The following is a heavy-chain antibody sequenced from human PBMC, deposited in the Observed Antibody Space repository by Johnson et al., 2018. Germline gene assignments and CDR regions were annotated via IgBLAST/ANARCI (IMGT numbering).Heavy chain of an antibody. D-gene: IGHD3-16*01. CDR3: AKWGGYYYYMDV. Sequence: QVQLVQSGGGVVQPGRSLRLSCAASGFTFSTYGMHWVRQAPGQGLEWVAVISYDGSNKYYADSVKGRFTISRDNSKNTLYLQMNSLRAEDTAVYYCAKWGGYYYYMDVWGKGTTVTVSS. V-gene: IGHV3-30*18. J-gene: IGHJ6*03. CDR2: ISYDGSNK. CDR1: GFTFSTYG.